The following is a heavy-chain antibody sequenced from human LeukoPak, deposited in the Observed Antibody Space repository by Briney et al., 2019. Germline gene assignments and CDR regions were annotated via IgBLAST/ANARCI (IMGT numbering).Heavy chain of an antibody. CDR3: ARGGYYDILTGYYPHDAFDI. Sequence: SETLSLTCAVYGGSFSGYYWSWIRQPPGKGLEWIGEINHSGSTNYNPSLKSRVTISVDTSKNQFSLKLSSVTAADTAVYYCARGGYYDILTGYYPHDAFDIWGQGTMVTVSS. CDR1: GGSFSGYY. CDR2: INHSGST. D-gene: IGHD3-9*01. V-gene: IGHV4-34*01. J-gene: IGHJ3*02.